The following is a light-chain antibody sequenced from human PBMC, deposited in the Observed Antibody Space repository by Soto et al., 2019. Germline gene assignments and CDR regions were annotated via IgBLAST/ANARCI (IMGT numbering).Light chain of an antibody. CDR3: SSYTNINTRACV. Sequence: QSVLTQPASVSGSPGQSITISCTGASGDIGSYNRVSWYQQHPGKAPKLIIYEVTDRPSGVSNRFSGSKSGNTASLTISGLQAEDEAEYYRSSYTNINTRACVFGTGTKVTVL. J-gene: IGLJ1*01. CDR1: SGDIGSYNR. CDR2: EVT. V-gene: IGLV2-14*01.